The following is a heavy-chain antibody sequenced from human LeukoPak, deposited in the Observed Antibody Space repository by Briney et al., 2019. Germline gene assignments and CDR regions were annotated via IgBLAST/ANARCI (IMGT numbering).Heavy chain of an antibody. D-gene: IGHD1-7*01. J-gene: IGHJ4*02. CDR1: DYTFPSYG. CDR3: ARDRGNYPDTFDY. Sequence: ASVKVSCKASDYTFPSYGISWVRQAPGQGLEWMGWLSPYNGDTNYAQKFQGRVTMTTETSTSTVYTELRSLRSDDTAVYYCARDRGNYPDTFDYWGQGTLVTVSS. V-gene: IGHV1-18*01. CDR2: LSPYNGDT.